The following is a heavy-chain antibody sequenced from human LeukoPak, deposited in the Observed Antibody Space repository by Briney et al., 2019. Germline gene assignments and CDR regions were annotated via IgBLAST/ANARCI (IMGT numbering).Heavy chain of an antibody. D-gene: IGHD3-22*01. J-gene: IGHJ4*02. CDR3: SRVYYYDSSGYLDGLDY. CDR1: GFTFDDYG. V-gene: IGHV3-20*04. CDR2: INWNGGST. Sequence: GGSLRLSCAASGFTFDDYGMSWVRQAPGKGLEWVSGINWNGGSTGYADSVKGRFTISSDNAKNSLYQQMNSLRAEDTALYYCSRVYYYDSSGYLDGLDYWGQGTLVTVSS.